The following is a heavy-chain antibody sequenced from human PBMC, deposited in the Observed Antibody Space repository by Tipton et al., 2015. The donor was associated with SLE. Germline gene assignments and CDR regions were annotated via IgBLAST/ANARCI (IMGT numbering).Heavy chain of an antibody. V-gene: IGHV4-61*09. J-gene: IGHJ6*02. CDR3: ARGYRGMDV. D-gene: IGHD1-26*01. CDR1: GGSITSGGYY. CDR2: FYIGGTT. Sequence: TLYLTCTVSGGSITSGGYYWTWIRQPAGKGLEWIGHFYIGGTTNYNPSLKSRITISQDTSKDQFSLRLTSVTAADTAVYYCARGYRGMDVWGQGTTVTV.